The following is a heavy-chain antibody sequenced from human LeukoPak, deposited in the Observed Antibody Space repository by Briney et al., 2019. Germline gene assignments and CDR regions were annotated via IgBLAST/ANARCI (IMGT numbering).Heavy chain of an antibody. D-gene: IGHD3-22*01. CDR3: AREVYYYDSSGYYPLDY. CDR2: INPNSGGT. J-gene: IGHJ4*02. CDR1: GYTSTGYY. V-gene: IGHV1-2*04. Sequence: ASVKVSCKASGYTSTGYYMHWVRQAPGQGLEWMGWINPNSGGTNYAQKFQGWVTMTRDTSISTAYMELSRLRSDDTAVYYCAREVYYYDSSGYYPLDYWGQGTLVTVSS.